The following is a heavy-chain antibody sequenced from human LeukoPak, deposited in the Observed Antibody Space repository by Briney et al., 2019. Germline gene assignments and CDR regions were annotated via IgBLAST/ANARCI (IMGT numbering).Heavy chain of an antibody. J-gene: IGHJ4*02. V-gene: IGHV1-46*01. CDR2: INPSGGST. Sequence: GASVKVSCKASGYTFTSHYMHWVRQAPGQGLEWMGIINPSGGSTTYAQKFQGRVTMTRDTSTSTVYMELSSLRSEDTALYYCARDPLVSGWYLDYWGQGTLVTVSS. D-gene: IGHD6-19*01. CDR3: ARDPLVSGWYLDY. CDR1: GYTFTSHY.